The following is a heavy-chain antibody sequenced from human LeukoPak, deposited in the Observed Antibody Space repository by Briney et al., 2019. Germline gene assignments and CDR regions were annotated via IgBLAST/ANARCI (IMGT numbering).Heavy chain of an antibody. J-gene: IGHJ4*02. CDR2: IYPDDSDT. D-gene: IGHD1-26*01. CDR3: ARLPSGNYPFDY. Sequence: GESLKISWKGSGYSFTTYWIGWVRQMPGKGLEWRGIIYPDDSDTIYSPSFQGQGTTSPDKSISTAYLKWSSLKDSDTAMYYCARLPSGNYPFDYWGQGTLVTVSS. CDR1: GYSFTTYW. V-gene: IGHV5-51*01.